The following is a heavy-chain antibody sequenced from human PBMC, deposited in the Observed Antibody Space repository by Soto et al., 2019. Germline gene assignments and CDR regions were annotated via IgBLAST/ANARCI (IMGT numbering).Heavy chain of an antibody. V-gene: IGHV1-69*12. CDR3: AKSICSGGSCYYDHFHFYGMDV. Sequence: QVQLVQSGAEVKKPGSSVKVSYKASGDTDRRYAISWVRQAPGQGLEWMGGITPIFSTANYAQTFQGRVSITADESASTAYMELRRLRSDDTALYYCAKSICSGGSCYYDHFHFYGMDVWGQGTKVTVSS. D-gene: IGHD2-15*01. CDR2: ITPIFSTA. CDR1: GDTDRRYA. J-gene: IGHJ6*02.